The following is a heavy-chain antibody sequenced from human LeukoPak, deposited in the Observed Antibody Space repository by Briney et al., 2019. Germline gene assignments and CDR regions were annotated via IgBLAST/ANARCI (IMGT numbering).Heavy chain of an antibody. CDR1: GFTFSSYE. V-gene: IGHV3-48*03. Sequence: GGSLILSCAASGFTFSSYELYWVRQAPGKGLEWISYISSSSTIIKYADSVRGRFTISRDDARESLYLQMSSLRADDTAIYYCGASRQYVGAFDIWGQGTLFTVSS. D-gene: IGHD3-16*01. CDR3: GASRQYVGAFDI. J-gene: IGHJ3*02. CDR2: ISSSSTII.